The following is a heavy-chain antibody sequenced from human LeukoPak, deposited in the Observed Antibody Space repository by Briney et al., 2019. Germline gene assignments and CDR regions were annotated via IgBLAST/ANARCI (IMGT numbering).Heavy chain of an antibody. CDR1: GFTFSSYS. V-gene: IGHV3-21*01. CDR3: AREDDSSSSVYYYYGMDV. CDR2: ISSSSSYI. J-gene: IGHJ6*02. Sequence: GGSLRLSCAASGFTFSSYSMNWVRQAPGKGLEWVSSISSSSSYIYYADSVKGRFTISRDNAKNSLYLQMNSLRAEDTAVYYCAREDDSSSSVYYYYGMDVWGQGTTVTVSS. D-gene: IGHD6-6*01.